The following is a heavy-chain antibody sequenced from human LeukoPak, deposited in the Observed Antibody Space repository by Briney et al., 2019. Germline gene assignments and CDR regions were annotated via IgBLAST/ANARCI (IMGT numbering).Heavy chain of an antibody. Sequence: SVKVSCRASGGTFSSYAISWVRQAPGQGLEWMGRIIPILGIANYAQKFQGRVTITADKSTSTAYMELSSLRSEDTAVYYCARGPHSEYSSSSYYYGMDVWGQGTTVTVSS. J-gene: IGHJ6*02. V-gene: IGHV1-69*04. D-gene: IGHD6-6*01. CDR3: ARGPHSEYSSSSYYYGMDV. CDR1: GGTFSSYA. CDR2: IIPILGIA.